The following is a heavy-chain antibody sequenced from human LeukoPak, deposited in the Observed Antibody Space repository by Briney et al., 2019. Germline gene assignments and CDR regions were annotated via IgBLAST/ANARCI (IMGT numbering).Heavy chain of an antibody. CDR3: ARGTYYYEF. D-gene: IGHD3-16*01. CDR1: GFTFSSYE. V-gene: IGHV3-7*04. CDR2: MNQLGNEK. Sequence: GGSLRLSCVASGAASGFTFSSYEVHWVRQAPGKGLEWVAYMNQLGNEKNYLDSVKGRFTISRDNAKNSLYLQMNSLRAEDTAVYYCARGTYYYEFWGQGTLVTVSS. J-gene: IGHJ4*02.